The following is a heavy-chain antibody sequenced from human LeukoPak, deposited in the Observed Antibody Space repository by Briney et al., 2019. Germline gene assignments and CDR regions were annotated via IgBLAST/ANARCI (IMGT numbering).Heavy chain of an antibody. D-gene: IGHD5-12*01. CDR2: ISYDGSNK. CDR3: ARGAPYSGYDGGTRWLTTYYFDY. J-gene: IGHJ4*02. Sequence: PGGSLRLSCAASGFTFSSYAMHWVRQAPGKGLEWVAVISYDGSNKYYADSVKGRFTISRDNSKNTLYLQMNSLRAEDTAVYYCARGAPYSGYDGGTRWLTTYYFDYWGQGTLVTVSS. CDR1: GFTFSSYA. V-gene: IGHV3-30*04.